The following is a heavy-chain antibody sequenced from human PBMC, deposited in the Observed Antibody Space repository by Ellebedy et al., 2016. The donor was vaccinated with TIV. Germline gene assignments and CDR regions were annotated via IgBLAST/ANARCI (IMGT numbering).Heavy chain of an antibody. CDR1: GFTFGSYD. V-gene: IGHV3-30-3*01. Sequence: LSLTCAASGFTFGSYDMHWVRQAPGKGLEWLALISYDGSGKHYGDYVKGRFTISRDNSKNTLYLQMNSLKADDAAVYYCARVFESYSIDYWGQGTLVTVSS. D-gene: IGHD2-15*01. CDR3: ARVFESYSIDY. J-gene: IGHJ4*02. CDR2: ISYDGSGK.